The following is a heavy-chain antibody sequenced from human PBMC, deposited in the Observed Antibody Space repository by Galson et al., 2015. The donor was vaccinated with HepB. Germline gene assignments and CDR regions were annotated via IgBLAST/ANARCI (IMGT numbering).Heavy chain of an antibody. Sequence: SLRLSCAASGFTFSSYSMNWVRQAPGKGLEWVSSISSSSSYIYYADSVKGRFTISRDNAKNSLYLQMNSLRAEDTAVYYCASGYDSSGYYYLDYWGQGTLVTVSS. J-gene: IGHJ4*02. CDR3: ASGYDSSGYYYLDY. V-gene: IGHV3-21*01. CDR1: GFTFSSYS. D-gene: IGHD3-22*01. CDR2: ISSSSSYI.